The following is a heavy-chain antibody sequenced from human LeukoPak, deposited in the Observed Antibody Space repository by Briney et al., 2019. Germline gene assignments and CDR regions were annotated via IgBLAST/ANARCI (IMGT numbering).Heavy chain of an antibody. CDR1: GYTFTSYD. V-gene: IGHV1-8*01. CDR2: MNPNSGNT. J-gene: IGHJ6*03. D-gene: IGHD2-21*02. CDR3: ARGFLHCGGDCFPRPLYYMDV. Sequence: GASLKVSCKASGYTFTSYDINWVRQATGQGLEWMGWMNPNSGNTGYAQKFQGRVTMTRNTSISTAYMELSSLRSEDTAVYYCARGFLHCGGDCFPRPLYYMDVWGKGTTVTISS.